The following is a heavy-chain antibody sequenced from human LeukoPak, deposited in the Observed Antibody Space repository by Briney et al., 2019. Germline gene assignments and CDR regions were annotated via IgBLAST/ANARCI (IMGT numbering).Heavy chain of an antibody. Sequence: GGSLRLSCAASGFTFSSYGMHGVRQAPGKGLEGVAIIWYDGSNEDYADSVKGRFTISRDNSKNTRYLQMNSMRAEDTAVYYCATETRDRNFDYWGQGTLVTVSS. CDR1: GFTFSSYG. J-gene: IGHJ4*02. CDR3: ATETRDRNFDY. D-gene: IGHD2-15*01. V-gene: IGHV3-33*01. CDR2: IWYDGSNE.